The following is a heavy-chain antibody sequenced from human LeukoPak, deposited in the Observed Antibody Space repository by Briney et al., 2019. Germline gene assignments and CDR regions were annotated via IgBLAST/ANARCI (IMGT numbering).Heavy chain of an antibody. CDR2: ISYDGSNK. V-gene: IGHV3-30-3*01. Sequence: SGRSLRLSCAASGFTFSSYAMHWVRQAPGKGLEWVAVISYDGSNKYYADSAKGRFTISRDNSKNTLYLQMNSLRAEDTAVYYCAHYDSSGYYPHDAFDIWGQGTMVIVSS. J-gene: IGHJ3*02. D-gene: IGHD3-22*01. CDR1: GFTFSSYA. CDR3: AHYDSSGYYPHDAFDI.